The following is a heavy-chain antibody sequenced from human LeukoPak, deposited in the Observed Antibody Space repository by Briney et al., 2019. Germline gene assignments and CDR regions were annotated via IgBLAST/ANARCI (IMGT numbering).Heavy chain of an antibody. CDR1: GGSISSYY. Sequence: SETLSLTCTVSGGSISSYYWSWIRQPPGKGLEWIGYIYYSGSTNYNPSLKSRVTMSIDTSKNQFSLKLGSVTAADTAVYYCTRTYSSSSIDYWGQGALVTVSS. CDR3: TRTYSSSSIDY. V-gene: IGHV4-59*01. J-gene: IGHJ4*02. CDR2: IYYSGST. D-gene: IGHD6-6*01.